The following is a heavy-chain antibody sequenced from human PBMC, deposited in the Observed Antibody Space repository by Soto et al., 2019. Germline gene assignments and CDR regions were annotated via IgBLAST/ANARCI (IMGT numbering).Heavy chain of an antibody. CDR1: GYNFGDYY. D-gene: IGHD2-15*01. J-gene: IGHJ6*02. Sequence: QVQLVQSGAEVKKPGASVKVSCKASGYNFGDYYIHWVRQAPGQGPQWMGWIIANSGVTQFAENFRGRVSMTRNTALSAAYLELISLESDDTSIYYCARDGAVAAIYGMDGWGQGTRVIVSS. CDR3: ARDGAVAAIYGMDG. CDR2: IIANSGVT. V-gene: IGHV1-2*02.